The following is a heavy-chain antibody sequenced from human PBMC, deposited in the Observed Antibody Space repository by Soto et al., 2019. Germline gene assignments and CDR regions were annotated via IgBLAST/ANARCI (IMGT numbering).Heavy chain of an antibody. CDR1: GYTFTSYD. CDR2: MNPSSGNT. D-gene: IGHD6-19*01. V-gene: IGHV1-8*01. J-gene: IGHJ4*02. Sequence: QVQLVQSGAEVKKPGASVKVSCKASGYTFTSYDIDWVRQAPGQGLEWMGWMNPSSGNTGYAQRFQGRFMMTRNTSTNTAYMELSSLSSEDTAVYYCARGAHLSSGFDYWGQGTPVTVSS. CDR3: ARGAHLSSGFDY.